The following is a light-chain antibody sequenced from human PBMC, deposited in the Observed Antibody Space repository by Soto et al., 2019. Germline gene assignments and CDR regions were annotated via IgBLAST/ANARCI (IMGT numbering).Light chain of an antibody. CDR2: DAS. J-gene: IGKJ3*01. Sequence: DIQMTQSPSSLSASVGDRVTITCQASQDISNYLNWYQQKPGKAPKLLIYDASNLETGVPSRFSGSGSGTDFTFTISSLHPEDIATYYCQQYDNRPFTCGPGTKVDIK. V-gene: IGKV1-33*01. CDR3: QQYDNRPFT. CDR1: QDISNY.